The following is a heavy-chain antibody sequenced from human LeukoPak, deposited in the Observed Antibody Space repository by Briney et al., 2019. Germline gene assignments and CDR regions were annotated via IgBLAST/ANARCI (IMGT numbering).Heavy chain of an antibody. CDR1: GYTFTGYY. CDR3: ARGYGGNSEGDY. J-gene: IGHJ4*02. Sequence: ASVKVSCKASGYTFTGYYMHWVRQAPGQGLEWMGWINPNSGGTNYAQKFQGRVTMTRDTSISTAYMELSRLRSEDTAVYYCARGYGGNSEGDYWGQGTLVTVSS. CDR2: INPNSGGT. D-gene: IGHD4-23*01. V-gene: IGHV1-2*02.